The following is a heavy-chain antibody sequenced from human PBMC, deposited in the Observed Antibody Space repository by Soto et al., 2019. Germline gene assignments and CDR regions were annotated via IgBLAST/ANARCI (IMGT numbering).Heavy chain of an antibody. CDR1: GGTFSSYG. D-gene: IGHD3-16*02. CDR3: ARSDYVWGSYRYYPVDY. J-gene: IGHJ4*02. V-gene: IGHV1-69*06. Sequence: QVQLVQSGAEVKKPGSSVKVSCKASGGTFSSYGISWVRQAPGQGLVWMRGIIPIFGTANYAQKFQGRVTITADKSTSTAYMELSSLRSEDTAVYYCARSDYVWGSYRYYPVDYWGQGTLVTVSS. CDR2: IIPIFGTA.